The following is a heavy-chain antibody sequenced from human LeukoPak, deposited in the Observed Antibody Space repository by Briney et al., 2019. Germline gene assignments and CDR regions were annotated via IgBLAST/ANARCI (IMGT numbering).Heavy chain of an antibody. CDR1: GFTVDSNY. Sequence: GGSLRLSCATSGFTVDSNYLSWVRQAPGKGLEWVSVIYSAGSTYYADSVQGRFTISRDNSKNTLYLQMNSLRAEDTAVYYCARVSPAYCGGDCYSLYFDYWGQGTLVTVSS. J-gene: IGHJ4*02. V-gene: IGHV3-53*01. CDR2: IYSAGST. CDR3: ARVSPAYCGGDCYSLYFDY. D-gene: IGHD2-21*02.